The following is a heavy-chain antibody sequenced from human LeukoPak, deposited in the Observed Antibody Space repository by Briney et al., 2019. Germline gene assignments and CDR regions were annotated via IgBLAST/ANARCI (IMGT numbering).Heavy chain of an antibody. D-gene: IGHD3-10*01. CDR3: AKDWGYYGSGSYYLDAFDI. CDR2: ISYDGSNK. Sequence: GGSLRLSCAASGFTFSSYGMHWVRQAPGKGLEWVAVISYDGSNKYYADSVKGRFTISRDNSKNTLYLQMNSLRAEDTAVYYCAKDWGYYGSGSYYLDAFDIWGQGTMVTVSS. CDR1: GFTFSSYG. V-gene: IGHV3-30*18. J-gene: IGHJ3*02.